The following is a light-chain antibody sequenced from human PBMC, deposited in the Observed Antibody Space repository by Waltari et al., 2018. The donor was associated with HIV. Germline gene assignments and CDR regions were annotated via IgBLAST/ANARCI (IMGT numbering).Light chain of an antibody. J-gene: IGLJ2*01. V-gene: IGLV3-19*01. CDR3: SSRDSNGDHLVV. CDR1: SHTRYF. Sequence: SSELTQEPAVSVALGQTVRITCKGDSHTRYFVSWYHQKPGQAPVLVISGKNSRPSGIPDRFSGSGSGDTYSLTITGAQSEDEGDYYCSSRDSNGDHLVVFGGGTKLTVL. CDR2: GKN.